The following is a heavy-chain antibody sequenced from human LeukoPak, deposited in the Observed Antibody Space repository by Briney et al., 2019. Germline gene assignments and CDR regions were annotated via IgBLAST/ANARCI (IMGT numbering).Heavy chain of an antibody. CDR1: GGSISSYY. V-gene: IGHV4-4*07. D-gene: IGHD2-15*01. CDR2: MYSSGST. CDR3: ARVQCAGGSCYSDY. Sequence: SETLSLTCTVSGGSISSYYWSWIRQPAGKRLEWIGRMYSSGSTNYNPSLKSRVTMSVDTSKNQFSLKLSSVTAADTAVYYCARVQCAGGSCYSDYWGQGTLVTVSS. J-gene: IGHJ4*02.